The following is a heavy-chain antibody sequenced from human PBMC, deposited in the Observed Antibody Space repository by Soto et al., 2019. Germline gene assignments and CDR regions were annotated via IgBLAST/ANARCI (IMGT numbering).Heavy chain of an antibody. Sequence: PGESLKISCKGSGYSFTSYWIGWVRQMPGKGLEWMGIIYPGDSDTRYSPSFQGQVTISADKSISTAYLQWSSLKASDTAMYYCARRGYCSSTSCYVRRDYYYYYGMDVWGQGTTVTVS. CDR2: IYPGDSDT. D-gene: IGHD2-2*01. J-gene: IGHJ6*02. CDR1: GYSFTSYW. V-gene: IGHV5-51*01. CDR3: ARRGYCSSTSCYVRRDYYYYYGMDV.